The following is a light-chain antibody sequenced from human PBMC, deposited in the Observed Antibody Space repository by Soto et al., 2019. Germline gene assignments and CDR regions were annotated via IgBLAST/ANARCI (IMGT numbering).Light chain of an antibody. V-gene: IGLV2-14*01. CDR1: NSDVGLYDF. CDR3: ISYTSDDVRYV. Sequence: QSVLTQPASVSGTPGQSITISCTGSNSDVGLYDFVSWYRHHPGRAPKLIVSEVSHRPSGISNRFSGSKSGNTASLTISGLQSEDEADYYCISYTSDDVRYVFGTGTKLTVL. CDR2: EVS. J-gene: IGLJ1*01.